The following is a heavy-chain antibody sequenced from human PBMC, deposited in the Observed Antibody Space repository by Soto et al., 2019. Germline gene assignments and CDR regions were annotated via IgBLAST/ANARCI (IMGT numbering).Heavy chain of an antibody. D-gene: IGHD3-22*01. CDR3: AKDRGDNYYDSSGYYFDY. CDR1: GFTFSSYG. J-gene: IGHJ4*02. CDR2: ISYDGSNK. V-gene: IGHV3-30*18. Sequence: GGSLRLSCAASGFTFSSYGMHWVRQAPGKGLEWVAVISYDGSNKYYADSVKGRFTISRDNSKNTLYLQMNSLRAEDTAVYYCAKDRGDNYYDSSGYYFDYWGQGTLVTVSS.